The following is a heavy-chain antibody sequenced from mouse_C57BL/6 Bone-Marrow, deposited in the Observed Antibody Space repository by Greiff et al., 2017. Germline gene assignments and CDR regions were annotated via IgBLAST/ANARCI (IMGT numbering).Heavy chain of an antibody. CDR3: AREEKGYYFDY. D-gene: IGHD3-3*01. V-gene: IGHV1-19*01. CDR2: INPYNGGT. Sequence: EVKLQQSGPVLVKPGASVKMSCKASGYTFTDYYMNWVKQSHGKSLEWIGVINPYNGGTSYNQKFKGKATLTVDKSSSTAYMELNSLTSEDSAVYYCAREEKGYYFDYWGQGTTLTVSS. CDR1: GYTFTDYY. J-gene: IGHJ2*01.